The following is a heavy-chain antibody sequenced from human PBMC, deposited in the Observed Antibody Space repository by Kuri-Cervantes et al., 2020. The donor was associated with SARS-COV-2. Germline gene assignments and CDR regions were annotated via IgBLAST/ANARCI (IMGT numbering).Heavy chain of an antibody. CDR1: RFTFSNAW. Sequence: GESLKISCAASRFTFSNAWMSWVRQAPGKGLEWVGRIKSRTDGGTTDYAAPVKGRFTISRDDSKNTLYLQMNSLRAEDTAVYYCADSYYYYGMDVWGQGTTVTVSS. D-gene: IGHD3/OR15-3a*01. J-gene: IGHJ6*02. V-gene: IGHV3-15*01. CDR3: ADSYYYYGMDV. CDR2: IKSRTDGGTT.